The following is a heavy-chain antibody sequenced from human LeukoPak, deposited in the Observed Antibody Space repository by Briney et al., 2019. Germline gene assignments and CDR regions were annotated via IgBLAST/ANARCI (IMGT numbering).Heavy chain of an antibody. Sequence: SETLSLTCTVSVGSMSSYYWSWIRQPPGKGLEWLGYVYYSGSTNYNLSLKSRVTISLGTSKNQFSLKLSSVTAADTAVYYCARHGSGTSLALDPWGQGTLVTVSS. CDR2: VYYSGST. D-gene: IGHD3-10*01. V-gene: IGHV4-59*08. CDR3: ARHGSGTSLALDP. CDR1: VGSMSSYY. J-gene: IGHJ5*02.